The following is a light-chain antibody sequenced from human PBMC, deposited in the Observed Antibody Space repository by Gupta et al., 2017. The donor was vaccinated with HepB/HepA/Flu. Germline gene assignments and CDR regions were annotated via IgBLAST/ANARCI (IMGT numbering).Light chain of an antibody. CDR1: SSDVGSYNL. CDR3: CSYAGSVV. CDR2: EVS. V-gene: IGLV2-23*02. J-gene: IGLJ2*01. Sequence: QSALTQPASVSGSPGQSITISCTGTSSDVGSYNLVSWYQQHPGRAPKLIIYEVSKRPSGVSNRFSGSKSGNTASLTISGLQAEDEADYYCCSYAGSVVFGGGTKLTV.